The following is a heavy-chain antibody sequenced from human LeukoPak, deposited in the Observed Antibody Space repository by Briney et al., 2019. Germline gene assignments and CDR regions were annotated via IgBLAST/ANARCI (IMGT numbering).Heavy chain of an antibody. CDR1: GFTLSNHA. CDR2: ISGSGAMT. Sequence: GGSLRLSCAASGFTLSNHAMIWVRQAPGKGLEWVSSISGSGAMTYYADSVKGRFTVSRDNSKNTLYLQMKSLRAEDTAVYYCAKGGGYEAQYYYYYLDVWGKGTTVTVSS. J-gene: IGHJ6*03. D-gene: IGHD5-12*01. V-gene: IGHV3-23*01. CDR3: AKGGGYEAQYYYYYLDV.